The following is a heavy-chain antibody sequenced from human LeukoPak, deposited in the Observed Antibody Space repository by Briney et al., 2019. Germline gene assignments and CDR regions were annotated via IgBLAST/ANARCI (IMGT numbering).Heavy chain of an antibody. CDR1: GFTFSSYA. CDR2: ISYDGSNK. D-gene: IGHD3-10*01. V-gene: IGHV3-30*04. CDR3: ARSFGVDY. Sequence: GGSLRLSCAASGFTFSSYAMHWVRQAPGKGLEWVAVISYDGSNKYYADSVKGRFTISRDNSKNTLYLQVNSLRAEDTAVYYCARSFGVDYWGQGTLVTVSS. J-gene: IGHJ4*02.